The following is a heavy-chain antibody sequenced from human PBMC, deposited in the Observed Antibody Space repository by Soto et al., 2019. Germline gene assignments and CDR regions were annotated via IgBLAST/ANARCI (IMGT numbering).Heavy chain of an antibody. CDR3: ARGPRTMVRGVITYYYYYGMDV. V-gene: IGHV4-34*01. Sequence: SETLSLTCAVYGGSFSGYYWSWIRQPPGKGLEWIGEINHSGSTNYNPSLKSRVTISVDTSKNQFSLKLSSVTAADTAVYYCARGPRTMVRGVITYYYYYGMDVWGQGTTVT. CDR1: GGSFSGYY. D-gene: IGHD3-10*01. CDR2: INHSGST. J-gene: IGHJ6*01.